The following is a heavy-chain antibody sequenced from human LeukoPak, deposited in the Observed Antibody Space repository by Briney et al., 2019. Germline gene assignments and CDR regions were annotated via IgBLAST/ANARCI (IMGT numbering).Heavy chain of an antibody. V-gene: IGHV3-23*01. CDR2: ISDSGATT. J-gene: IGHJ4*02. Sequence: GGSLRLSCAASGFTFRIYGMSWVRQAPGKGLEWVSVISDSGATTYADSVKGRFTISRDNPKNTLDLQMNSLRAEDTAVYYCVKDTPLDSGDEYYFDSWGQGTLVTASS. D-gene: IGHD4-17*01. CDR3: VKDTPLDSGDEYYFDS. CDR1: GFTFRIYG.